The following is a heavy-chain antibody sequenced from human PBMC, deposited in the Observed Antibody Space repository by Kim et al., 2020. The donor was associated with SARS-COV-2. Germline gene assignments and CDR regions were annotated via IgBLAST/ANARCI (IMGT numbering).Heavy chain of an antibody. CDR1: GYTFTSYD. CDR2: MNPNSGNT. V-gene: IGHV1-8*01. J-gene: IGHJ6*03. Sequence: ASVKVSCKASGYTFTSYDINWVRQATGQGLEWMGWMNPNSGNTGYAQKFQGRVTMTRNTSISTAYMELSSLRSEDTAVYYCARGSLLLSIFYDYYYMDVWGKVTTVTVSS. CDR3: ARGSLLLSIFYDYYYMDV. D-gene: IGHD3-10*01.